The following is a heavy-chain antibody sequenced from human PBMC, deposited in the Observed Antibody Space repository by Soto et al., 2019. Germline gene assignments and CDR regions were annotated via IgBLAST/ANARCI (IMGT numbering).Heavy chain of an antibody. Sequence: EVQLVESGGGLVQPGGSLRLSCAASGFTVSSNYMSWVRQAPGKGLEWVSVIYSGGRTYYADSVKGRFTISRDNSKNTVHLQMNSLRAEDTAVYYCARDLSSAYGMDVWGQGTTVTVSS. J-gene: IGHJ6*02. CDR2: IYSGGRT. V-gene: IGHV3-66*01. CDR3: ARDLSSAYGMDV. CDR1: GFTVSSNY.